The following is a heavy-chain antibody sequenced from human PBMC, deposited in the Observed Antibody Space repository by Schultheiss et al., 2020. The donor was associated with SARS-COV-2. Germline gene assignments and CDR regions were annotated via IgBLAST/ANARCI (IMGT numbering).Heavy chain of an antibody. CDR1: GFTFDDYA. D-gene: IGHD1-26*01. V-gene: IGHV3-9*01. J-gene: IGHJ3*02. CDR3: AKDHSGSYLGWHAFDI. Sequence: GGSLRLSCAASGFTFDDYAMHWVRQAPGKGLEWVSGISWNSGSIGYADSVKGRFTISRDNAKNSLYLQMISLRAEDTALYYCAKDHSGSYLGWHAFDIWGQGTMVTVSS. CDR2: ISWNSGSI.